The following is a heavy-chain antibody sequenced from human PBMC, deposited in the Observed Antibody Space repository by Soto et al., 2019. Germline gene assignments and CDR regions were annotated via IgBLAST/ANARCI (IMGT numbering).Heavy chain of an antibody. D-gene: IGHD2-15*01. CDR3: AREFGDCSGGSCHIRFDP. Sequence: QVQLVQSGAEVKKPGASVKVSCKASGYTFTSYGISWVRQAPGQGLEWMGWISAYNGNTNYAQKLQGRVTMTTDTSTRTAYMELRGLRSDDTAVYYCAREFGDCSGGSCHIRFDPWGEGALVTV. V-gene: IGHV1-18*01. J-gene: IGHJ5*02. CDR1: GYTFTSYG. CDR2: ISAYNGNT.